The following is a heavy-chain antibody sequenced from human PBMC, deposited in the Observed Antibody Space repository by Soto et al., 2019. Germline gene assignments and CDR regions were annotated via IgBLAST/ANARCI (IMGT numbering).Heavy chain of an antibody. Sequence: EVQLVESGGGLIQAGGSLRLSCAASGFNVSGNYMSWVRQAPGQGLEWVSVIYRDESTYYADSVRGRVTISRDNSKNTLYLQMNGLRAEDTAVYYCARERSGTIYYDSSGFLYWGRGTLVTVSS. CDR3: ARERSGTIYYDSSGFLY. CDR1: GFNVSGNY. J-gene: IGHJ4*02. V-gene: IGHV3-53*01. CDR2: IYRDEST. D-gene: IGHD3-22*01.